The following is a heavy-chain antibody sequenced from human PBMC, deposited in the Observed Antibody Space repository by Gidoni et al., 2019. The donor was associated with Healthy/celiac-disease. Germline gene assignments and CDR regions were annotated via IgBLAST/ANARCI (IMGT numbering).Heavy chain of an antibody. CDR2: ISGSGGST. J-gene: IGHJ4*02. V-gene: IGHV3-23*01. CDR3: AKDDNRPRLWFGEFGASIGVRH. Sequence: EVQLLESGGGLVQPGGSLRLSCAASGFTFRSYAMSWVRQAPGKGLEWVSAISGSGGSTYYADSVKGRFTISRDNSKNTLYLQMNSLRAEDTAVYYCAKDDNRPRLWFGEFGASIGVRHWGQGTLVTVSS. D-gene: IGHD3-10*01. CDR1: GFTFRSYA.